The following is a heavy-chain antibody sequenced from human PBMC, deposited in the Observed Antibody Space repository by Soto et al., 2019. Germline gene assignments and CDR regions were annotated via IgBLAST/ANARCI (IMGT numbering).Heavy chain of an antibody. CDR2: IAYEGGNI. D-gene: IGHD6-25*01. Sequence: GGSLRLYCAASGVTYSSYAMPWVRQAQGQAVEKGAVIAYEGGNIHYADSVKGPFTISRDNSKHTLYLQMNSLRAEDTAVYYCARVRGYGPYYYYGMDVWGQGTTVTVSS. V-gene: IGHV3-30*01. J-gene: IGHJ6*02. CDR1: GVTYSSYA. CDR3: ARVRGYGPYYYYGMDV.